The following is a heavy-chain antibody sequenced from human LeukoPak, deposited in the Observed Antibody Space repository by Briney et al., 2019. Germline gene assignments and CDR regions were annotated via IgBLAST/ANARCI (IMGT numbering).Heavy chain of an antibody. V-gene: IGHV3-21*01. Sequence: SGGSLRLSCAASGFTFSSYNMNWVRQAPGKGLEWVSSISSSSSYIYYADSVKGRFTISRDNAKNSLFLQMSSLRAEDTAVYYCARDPPSYGLWGQGTLVTVSS. CDR1: GFTFSSYN. CDR3: ARDPPSYGL. CDR2: ISSSSSYI. D-gene: IGHD5-18*01. J-gene: IGHJ4*02.